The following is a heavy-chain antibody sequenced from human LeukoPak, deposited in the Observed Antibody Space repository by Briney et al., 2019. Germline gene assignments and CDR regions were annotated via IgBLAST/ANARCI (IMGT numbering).Heavy chain of an antibody. D-gene: IGHD3-10*01. CDR2: ISGSGGST. V-gene: IGHV3-23*01. J-gene: IGHJ4*02. CDR3: AKDRGDPPA. Sequence: AMSWVRQAPGKGLEWVSAISGSGGSTYYADSVKGRFTISRDNSKNTLYLQMNSLRAEDTAVYYCAKDRGDPPAWGQGTLVTVSS. CDR1: A.